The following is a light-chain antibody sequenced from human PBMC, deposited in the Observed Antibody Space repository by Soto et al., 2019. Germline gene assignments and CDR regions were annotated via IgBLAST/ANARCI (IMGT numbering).Light chain of an antibody. CDR3: QHYNNWPPWT. CDR1: QIIANN. J-gene: IGKJ1*01. Sequence: EIVMIHSPATLSVSPGEIATLSFRASQIIANNLAWYQQKPGQAPRLLIYGASTRAPGIPARFSGSGSGTEFTLTISSLQSEDFAIYYCQHYNNWPPWTFGQGTKVDIK. CDR2: GAS. V-gene: IGKV3-15*01.